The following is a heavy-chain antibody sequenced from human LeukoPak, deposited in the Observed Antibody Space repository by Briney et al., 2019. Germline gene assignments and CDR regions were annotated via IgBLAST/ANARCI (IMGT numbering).Heavy chain of an antibody. V-gene: IGHV3-7*01. CDR1: GFTFTTSY. CDR2: IGPDGSDP. Sequence: GGSLRLSCVASGFTFTTSYMPWVRQVPGFGLEWVAEIGPDGSDPVYVDSVKGRFTLSRDDATMSVFLQMNSLRVEDTAVYYCARDFSWRQFDYWGLGTLVTVSS. CDR3: ARDFSWRQFDY. J-gene: IGHJ4*02.